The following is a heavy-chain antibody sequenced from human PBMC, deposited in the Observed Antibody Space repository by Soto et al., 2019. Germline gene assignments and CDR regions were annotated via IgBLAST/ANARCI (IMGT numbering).Heavy chain of an antibody. CDR1: GYTFTGYF. Sequence: ASVHVSCKASGYTFTGYFMHWVRQPPGQGREWMGWVNPNSGGTNYAQKLQGWGTMTRDTSISTAYLELSRLRSGDTAVYYCARSLRRGWNEAYYYGIDAWGQGTTVTVSS. CDR3: ARSLRRGWNEAYYYGIDA. D-gene: IGHD1-1*01. V-gene: IGHV1-2*04. CDR2: VNPNSGGT. J-gene: IGHJ6*02.